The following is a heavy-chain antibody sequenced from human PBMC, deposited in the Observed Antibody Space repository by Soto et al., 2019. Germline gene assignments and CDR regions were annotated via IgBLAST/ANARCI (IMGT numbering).Heavy chain of an antibody. CDR1: GGSISSYY. J-gene: IGHJ4*02. CDR2: IYYSGST. V-gene: IGHV4-59*01. CDR3: ARGGSYYDFLSGSLSSSGSLDY. D-gene: IGHD3-3*01. Sequence: SDTLSLTCTVSGGSISSYYWSWIRQPPGKGLEWIGYIYYSGSTNYNPSLKSRVTISVDTSKNQFSLKLSSVTAADTAVYYCARGGSYYDFLSGSLSSSGSLDYWGQGTLVTVSS.